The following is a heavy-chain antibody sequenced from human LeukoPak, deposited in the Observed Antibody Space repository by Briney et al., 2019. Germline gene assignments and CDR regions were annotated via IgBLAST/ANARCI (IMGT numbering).Heavy chain of an antibody. CDR3: ARKYCSSTSCLFDY. J-gene: IGHJ4*02. Sequence: LSGGSLSLSCAASGFNFSSYEMNWVRQAPGKGLEWVSYIRSSGTLIYNADSVKGRFTISRDSASNSLYLQMNSMRAEDTAAYYCARKYCSSTSCLFDYWGQGTLVTVSS. D-gene: IGHD2-2*01. CDR1: GFNFSSYE. V-gene: IGHV3-48*03. CDR2: IRSSGTLI.